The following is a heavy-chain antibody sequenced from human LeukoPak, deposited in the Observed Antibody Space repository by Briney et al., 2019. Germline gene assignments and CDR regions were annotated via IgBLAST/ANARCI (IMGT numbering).Heavy chain of an antibody. CDR1: GFTFSSYS. V-gene: IGHV3-21*01. D-gene: IGHD4-23*01. Sequence: PGGSLRLSCAASGFTFSSYSMNWVRQAPGKGLEWVSSISSSSSYIYYADSVKGRFTVSRDNAKNSLYLQMNSLRAEDTAVYYCARGGYGGNFGDYWSQGTLVTVSS. CDR3: ARGGYGGNFGDY. J-gene: IGHJ4*02. CDR2: ISSSSSYI.